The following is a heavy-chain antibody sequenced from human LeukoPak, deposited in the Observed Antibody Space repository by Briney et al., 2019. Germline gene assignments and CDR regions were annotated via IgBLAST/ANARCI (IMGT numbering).Heavy chain of an antibody. D-gene: IGHD2-15*01. CDR1: GGSISSSNYY. CDR3: ARSDEGYCSGGSCYFDY. CDR2: IYYSGST. J-gene: IGHJ4*02. V-gene: IGHV4-39*01. Sequence: SETLSLTCTVSGGSISSSNYYWGWIRQPPGKGLEWIGSIYYSGSTYDNPSLKSRVTISVDTSKNRFSLKLSSVTAADTAVYYCARSDEGYCSGGSCYFDYWGQGTLVTVSS.